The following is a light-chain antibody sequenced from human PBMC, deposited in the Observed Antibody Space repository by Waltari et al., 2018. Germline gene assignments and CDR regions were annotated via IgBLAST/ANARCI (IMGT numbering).Light chain of an antibody. Sequence: EIVLTQSPGTLSLSPGERATLSCRARQSVSRSLAWYQQKPGHAPRLLIYGASSRATGVPDRFSGSGSGTDFSLTISRLEPEDFAVYYCQHYVRLPVSFGQGTKVEIK. CDR1: QSVSRS. J-gene: IGKJ1*01. CDR2: GAS. V-gene: IGKV3-20*01. CDR3: QHYVRLPVS.